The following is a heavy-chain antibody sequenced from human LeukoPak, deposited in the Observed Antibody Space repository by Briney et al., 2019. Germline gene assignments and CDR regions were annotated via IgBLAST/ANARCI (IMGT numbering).Heavy chain of an antibody. D-gene: IGHD2-2*01. CDR2: INHSGST. V-gene: IGHV4-34*01. J-gene: IGHJ6*02. CDR1: GGSFSGYY. CDR3: ARLVVPAAMNYYYYGMDV. Sequence: KSSETLSLTCAVYGGSFSGYYWSWIRQPPGKGLEWIGEINHSGSTNYNPSLKSRVTISVDTSKNQFSLKLSSVTAADTAVYYCARLVVPAAMNYYYYGMDVWGQGTAVTVSS.